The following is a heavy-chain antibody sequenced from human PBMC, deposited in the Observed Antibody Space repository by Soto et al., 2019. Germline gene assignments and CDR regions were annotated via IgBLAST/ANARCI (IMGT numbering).Heavy chain of an antibody. V-gene: IGHV1-69*13. J-gene: IGHJ4*02. CDR2: IIPIFGTA. CDR1: GGTFSSYA. D-gene: IGHD3-3*01. CDR3: ASHSRRDPKLEFAY. Sequence: SVKVSCKASGGTFSSYAISWVRQAPGQGLEWMGGIIPIFGTANYAQKFQGRVTITADESTSTAYMELSSLRSEDTAVYYCASHSRRDPKLEFAYWGQGTLVTVSS.